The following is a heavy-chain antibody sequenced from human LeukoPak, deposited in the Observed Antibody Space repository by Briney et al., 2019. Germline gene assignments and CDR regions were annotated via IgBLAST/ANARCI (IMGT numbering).Heavy chain of an antibody. CDR1: GGSFSGYY. Sequence: SETLSLTCAVYGGSFSGYYWSWIRQPPGKGLEWIGEINHSGSTNYNPSLKSRVTISVDTSKNQFSLKLSSVTAADTAVYYCARVLRYFDWPPRYNWFDPWGQGTLVTVSS. V-gene: IGHV4-34*01. J-gene: IGHJ5*02. D-gene: IGHD3-9*01. CDR2: INHSGST. CDR3: ARVLRYFDWPPRYNWFDP.